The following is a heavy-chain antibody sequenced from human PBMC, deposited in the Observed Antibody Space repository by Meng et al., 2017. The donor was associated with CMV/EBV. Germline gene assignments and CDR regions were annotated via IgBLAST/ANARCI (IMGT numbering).Heavy chain of an antibody. Sequence: GGSLRLSCAASGFTFSSYAMHWVRQAPGKGLEWVAVISYDGSNKYYADSVKGRFTISRDNSKNTLYLQMNSLRAEDTAVYYCARDGGRGAFDIWGQGTMVTVSS. CDR3: ARDGGRGAFDI. D-gene: IGHD3-10*01. J-gene: IGHJ3*02. V-gene: IGHV3-30-3*01. CDR2: ISYDGSNK. CDR1: GFTFSSYA.